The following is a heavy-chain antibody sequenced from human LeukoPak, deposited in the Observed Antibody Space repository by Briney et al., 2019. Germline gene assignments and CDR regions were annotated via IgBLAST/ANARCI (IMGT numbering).Heavy chain of an antibody. CDR3: ARGPIVGPTKGFDP. CDR2: IYSGGAT. J-gene: IGHJ5*02. CDR1: GFTFSSYS. Sequence: GGSLRLSCAASGFTFSSYSMNWVRQAPGKGLEWVSVIYSGGATYYADSVKGRFTISRDNSKNMLYLQMNSLRAEDTAVYYCARGPIVGPTKGFDPWGQGTLVTVSS. V-gene: IGHV3-53*01. D-gene: IGHD1-26*01.